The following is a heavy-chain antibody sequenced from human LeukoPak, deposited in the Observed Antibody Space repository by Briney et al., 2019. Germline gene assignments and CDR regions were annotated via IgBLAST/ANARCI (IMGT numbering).Heavy chain of an antibody. CDR3: ARAVVVAATTLGY. D-gene: IGHD2-15*01. CDR2: IIPIFGTA. J-gene: IGHJ4*02. Sequence: SVKVSCKASGVTFSSYAISWVRQAPGQGLEWMGGIIPIFGTANYARKFQGRVTITADESTSTAYMELSSLRSEDTDVYYCARAVVVAATTLGYWGQGTLVTVSS. V-gene: IGHV1-69*01. CDR1: GVTFSSYA.